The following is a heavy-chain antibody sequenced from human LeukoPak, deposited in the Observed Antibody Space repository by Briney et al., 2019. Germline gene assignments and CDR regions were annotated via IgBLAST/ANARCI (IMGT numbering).Heavy chain of an antibody. Sequence: PSETLSLTCTVFYGSFSGYYWSWIRQPPGKGLEWIGEINHSGNTNYNPSLKSRITISADTSKDQFTLKLSSVTAADTALYYCARGDSSGSNWFDPWGQGTLVTVSS. CDR1: YGSFSGYY. D-gene: IGHD3-22*01. CDR3: ARGDSSGSNWFDP. J-gene: IGHJ5*02. CDR2: INHSGNT. V-gene: IGHV4-34*01.